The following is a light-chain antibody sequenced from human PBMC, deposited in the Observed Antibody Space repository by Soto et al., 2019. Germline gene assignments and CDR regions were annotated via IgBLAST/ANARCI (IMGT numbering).Light chain of an antibody. CDR3: QQYNSYPLT. Sequence: DIQMTQSPSTLSASIGARVPITCRASQSIVTWLAWYQQKPGKAPNLLIYKASSLESGVPSRFSGSGSGTEFTLTISSLQPDDFATYYCQQYNSYPLTFGGGTKVDIK. CDR2: KAS. J-gene: IGKJ4*01. CDR1: QSIVTW. V-gene: IGKV1-5*03.